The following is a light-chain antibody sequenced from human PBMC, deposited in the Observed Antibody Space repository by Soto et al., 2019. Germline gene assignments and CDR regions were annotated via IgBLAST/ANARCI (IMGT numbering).Light chain of an antibody. Sequence: QSALTQPASLSGSPGQSITISCTGTSSDIGAYDYVSWFQQHPGKAPKLMISEVNNRPSGVSNRFSGSKSGNTAYLTISGLQVDDEADYFCFSFTNTSSHVLGNGTKVTVL. J-gene: IGLJ1*01. V-gene: IGLV2-14*01. CDR2: EVN. CDR1: SSDIGAYDY. CDR3: FSFTNTSSHV.